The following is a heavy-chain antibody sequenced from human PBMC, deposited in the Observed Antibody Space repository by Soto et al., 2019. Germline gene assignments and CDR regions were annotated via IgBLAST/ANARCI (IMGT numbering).Heavy chain of an antibody. CDR1: GFTFSSYA. Sequence: GGSLRLSCAASGFTFSSYAMSWVRQAPGKGLEWVSAISGSGGSTYYADSVKGRFTISRDNSKNTLYLQMNSLRAEDTAVYYCAKGGHDYGFTGGLDDAFDIWGQGTMVTVSS. J-gene: IGHJ3*02. D-gene: IGHD4-17*01. CDR3: AKGGHDYGFTGGLDDAFDI. CDR2: ISGSGGST. V-gene: IGHV3-23*01.